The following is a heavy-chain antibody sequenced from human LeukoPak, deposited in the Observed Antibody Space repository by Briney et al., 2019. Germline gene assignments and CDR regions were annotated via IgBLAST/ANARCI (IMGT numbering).Heavy chain of an antibody. D-gene: IGHD2-2*02. V-gene: IGHV4-30-4*01. Sequence: SETLSLTCTVSGGSISSGDYYWSWIRQPPGKSLEWIGYIYYSGSTYYNPSLKSRVTISMDAPKNQFSLKLSSVTAADTAVYYCATIYLHSTPLDAFDIWGQGTMVTVSS. CDR1: GGSISSGDYY. J-gene: IGHJ3*02. CDR2: IYYSGST. CDR3: ATIYLHSTPLDAFDI.